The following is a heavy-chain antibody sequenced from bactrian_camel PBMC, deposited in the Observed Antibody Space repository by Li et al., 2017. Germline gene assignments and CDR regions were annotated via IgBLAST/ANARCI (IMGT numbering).Heavy chain of an antibody. Sequence: LRLSCAASASANSRNCVGWFRRPPGKEREGVAAIRTDGFKNYGDSARDRFIIPSDNANNILYLEMSDLKPEDTAMYYCAADPGSYNRPFGTWLQPTQYKYWGQGTQVTVS. D-gene: IGHD1*01. J-gene: IGHJ4*01. CDR3: AADPGSYNRPFGTWLQPTQYKY. V-gene: IGHV3S53*01. CDR1: ASANSRNC. CDR2: IRTDGFK.